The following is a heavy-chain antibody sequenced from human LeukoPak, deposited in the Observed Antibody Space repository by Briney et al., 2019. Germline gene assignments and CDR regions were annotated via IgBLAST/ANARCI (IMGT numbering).Heavy chain of an antibody. J-gene: IGHJ4*02. D-gene: IGHD4-23*01. CDR1: GFTFSNYW. CDR3: ARDSGSVVTPYYFDY. CDR2: IQQDGSEK. V-gene: IGHV3-7*01. Sequence: GGSLRLSCAASGFTFSNYWMSWVRQAPGKGLEWVANIQQDGSEKYYVDSVKGRFTISRDNARNSLYLQMNSLRAEDTAVYYCARDSGSVVTPYYFDYWGQGTLVTVSS.